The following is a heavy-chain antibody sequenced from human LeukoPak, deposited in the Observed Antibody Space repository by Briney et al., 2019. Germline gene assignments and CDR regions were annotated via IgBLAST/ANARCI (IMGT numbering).Heavy chain of an antibody. CDR1: GGSTSSSSYY. CDR2: IYYSGTT. D-gene: IGHD6-13*01. J-gene: IGHJ6*02. V-gene: IGHV4-39*07. Sequence: PSETLSLTCTVSGGSTSSSSYYWGWIRQPPGKGLERIGSIYYSGTTYYNPSLKSRVTISVDTSKNQFSLKLSSVTAADTAVYYCARGRITAAGYYYYCGMDVWGQGTTVTVSS. CDR3: ARGRITAAGYYYYCGMDV.